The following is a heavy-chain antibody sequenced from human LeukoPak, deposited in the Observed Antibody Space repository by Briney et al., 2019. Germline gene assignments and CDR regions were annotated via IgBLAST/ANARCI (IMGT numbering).Heavy chain of an antibody. D-gene: IGHD3-22*01. Sequence: SETLSLTCTVSGGSISSYYWSWIRQPPGKGLEWIGYIYYSGSTNYNPSLKSRVTISVDTSKNQFSLKLSSVTAADTAVYYCARVFYGYYYESSGYYGDYWGQGTLVTVSS. CDR3: ARVFYGYYYESSGYYGDY. V-gene: IGHV4-59*08. J-gene: IGHJ4*02. CDR1: GGSISSYY. CDR2: IYYSGST.